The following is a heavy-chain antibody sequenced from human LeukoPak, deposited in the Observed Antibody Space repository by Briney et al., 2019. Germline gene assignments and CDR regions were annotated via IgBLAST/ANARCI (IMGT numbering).Heavy chain of an antibody. J-gene: IGHJ4*02. CDR3: AGKAAAYYFVY. CDR1: GFSFSTYG. D-gene: IGHD2-2*01. V-gene: IGHV3-30*02. Sequence: GGSLRLSCAAAGFSFSTYGMHWVRQAPGKGLESVTFMQYDGSEEYYADSVKGRFTISRDKSKITLYLQMDSLRSEDTAVYYCAGKAAAYYFVYWGQGTLVTVSS. CDR2: MQYDGSEE.